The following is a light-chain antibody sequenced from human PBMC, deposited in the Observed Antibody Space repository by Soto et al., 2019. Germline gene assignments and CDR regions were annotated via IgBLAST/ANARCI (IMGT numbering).Light chain of an antibody. CDR1: QSVSNY. V-gene: IGKV3-11*01. CDR3: QHRSHWPPPFT. J-gene: IGKJ3*01. Sequence: EIVLTQSPATLSLSPGERATLSCRASQSVSNYLAWYQQKPGQAPRLLIYDASNRATGIPARFSGSGSGTGSTLTISSLEPEAFAVYYCQHRSHWPPPFTFGPGTKVDIK. CDR2: DAS.